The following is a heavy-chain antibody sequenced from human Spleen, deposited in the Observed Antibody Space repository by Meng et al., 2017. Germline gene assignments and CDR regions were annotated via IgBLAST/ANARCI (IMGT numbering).Heavy chain of an antibody. V-gene: IGHV3-73*01. Sequence: GGSLRLSCAASGSIISGSDIHWVRQASGKGLEWVGRIVTKTKNYATAYAASVKGRFTISRDDSVNTGYLQMNSLRSEDTAVYYCARGRVNYYGSGSYNNYYYYGMDVWGQGTTVTVSS. CDR1: GSIISGSD. J-gene: IGHJ6*02. CDR2: IVTKTKNYAT. CDR3: ARGRVNYYGSGSYNNYYYYGMDV. D-gene: IGHD3-10*01.